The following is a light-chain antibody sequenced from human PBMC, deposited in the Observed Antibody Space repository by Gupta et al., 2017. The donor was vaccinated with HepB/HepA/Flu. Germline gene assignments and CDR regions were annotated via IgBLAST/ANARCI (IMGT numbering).Light chain of an antibody. CDR1: VRVSSN. Sequence: EIVLTQSPATLSVCAGERATLSCRASVRVSSNLAWFQQKPGQAPRLLIYGASTRATGIPARFSGRGSGTEFTLTISSLQSEDFAVYYCQQYSTWPPGTFGQGTKVEIK. CDR2: GAS. J-gene: IGKJ1*01. V-gene: IGKV3-15*01. CDR3: QQYSTWPPGT.